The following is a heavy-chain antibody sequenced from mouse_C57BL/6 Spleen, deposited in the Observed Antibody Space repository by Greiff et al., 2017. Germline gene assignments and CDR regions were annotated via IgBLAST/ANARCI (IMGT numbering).Heavy chain of an antibody. CDR2: IYPGDGDT. V-gene: IGHV1-82*01. CDR3: AREGPYYYGSSYDYFDV. J-gene: IGHJ1*03. D-gene: IGHD1-1*01. Sequence: QVQLKESGPELVKPGASVKISCKASGYAFSSSWMNWVKQRPGKGLEWIGRIYPGDGDTNYNGKFKGKGTLTADKSSSTAYMQLSSLTSEDSAVYFCAREGPYYYGSSYDYFDVWGTGTTVTVSS. CDR1: GYAFSSSW.